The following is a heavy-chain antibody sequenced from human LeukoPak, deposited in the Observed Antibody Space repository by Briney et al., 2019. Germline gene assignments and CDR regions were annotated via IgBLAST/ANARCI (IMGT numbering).Heavy chain of an antibody. V-gene: IGHV3-33*01. CDR1: GFTFSSYG. Sequence: GGSLRLSCAASGFTFSSYGMHWVRQAPGKGLEWVAVIWYDGRNKHYADSVKGRFTISRDNARNTLFLQMNSLRAEDTAVYYCARGPSIAARYDAFDIWGQGTMVTVSS. CDR3: ARGPSIAARYDAFDI. J-gene: IGHJ3*02. D-gene: IGHD6-6*01. CDR2: IWYDGRNK.